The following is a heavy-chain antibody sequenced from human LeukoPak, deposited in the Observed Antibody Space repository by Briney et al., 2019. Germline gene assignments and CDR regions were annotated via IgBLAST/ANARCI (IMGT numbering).Heavy chain of an antibody. CDR2: INHSGST. CDR3: ARRQYYDFWSGPKGYFDY. V-gene: IGHV4-34*01. D-gene: IGHD3-3*01. J-gene: IGHJ4*02. Sequence: PSETLSLTCAVYGGSFSGYYWSWIRQPPGKGLEWIGEINHSGSTNYNPSLKSRVTISVDTSKNQFSLKLSSVSAADTAVYYCARRQYYDFWSGPKGYFDYWGQGTLVTVSS. CDR1: GGSFSGYY.